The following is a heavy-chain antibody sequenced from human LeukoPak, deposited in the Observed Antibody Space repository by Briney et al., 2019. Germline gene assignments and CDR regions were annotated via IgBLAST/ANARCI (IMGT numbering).Heavy chain of an antibody. CDR1: GGSISSSSYY. CDR2: IYYSGST. Sequence: ASETLSLTCTVSGGSISSSSYYWGWIRQPPGKGLECNGSIYYSGSTYYNPSLKSRVTISVDTSKNQFSLKLSSVTAADTAVYYCARESPLDYYDSSGYYFYWGQGTLVTVSS. CDR3: ARESPLDYYDSSGYYFY. V-gene: IGHV4-39*07. J-gene: IGHJ4*02. D-gene: IGHD3-22*01.